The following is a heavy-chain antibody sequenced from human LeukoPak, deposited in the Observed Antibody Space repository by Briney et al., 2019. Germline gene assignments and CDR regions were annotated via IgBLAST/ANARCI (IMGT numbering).Heavy chain of an antibody. CDR3: ARGNAWDGSSDWFDP. V-gene: IGHV1-18*01. CDR1: GYTFTSYG. CDR2: ISAYNGNT. D-gene: IGHD6-13*01. J-gene: IGHJ5*02. Sequence: VASVKVSCKASGYTFTSYGISWVRQAPGQGLEWMGWISAYNGNTNYAQKAQGRVTMTTDKSTSTAYMELRSLRSDDTAVYYCARGNAWDGSSDWFDPWGQGTLVTVSS.